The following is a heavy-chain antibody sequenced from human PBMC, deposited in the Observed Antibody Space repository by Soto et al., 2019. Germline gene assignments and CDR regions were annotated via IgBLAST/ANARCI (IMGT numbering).Heavy chain of an antibody. J-gene: IGHJ6*02. V-gene: IGHV4-4*07. CDR2: VYSAGGD. D-gene: IGHD1-26*01. CDR1: GDSIGRFD. Sequence: QLQLHESGPGLVKPSETLSLTCNVSGDSIGRFDWCWIRQSPGKGLEWIGRVYSAGGDTYNPAHEGPVTISLDRSTNHVSLEMNAVAAADTAVYFCARALGGTGLDIWGRGTRVSVAS. CDR3: ARALGGTGLDI.